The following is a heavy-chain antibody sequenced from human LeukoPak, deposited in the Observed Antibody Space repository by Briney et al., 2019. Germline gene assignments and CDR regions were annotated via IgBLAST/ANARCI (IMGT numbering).Heavy chain of an antibody. D-gene: IGHD6-19*01. V-gene: IGHV4-39*07. Sequence: PSETLSLTCTVSGGSISSSSYYWGWIRQTPGKGLEWIGSISYSGSTYYNPSLKSRVTISVDTSKNQFSLKLSSVTAADTAMYYCARDRAIAVAGIGYWGQGTLVTVSS. CDR2: ISYSGST. J-gene: IGHJ4*02. CDR3: ARDRAIAVAGIGY. CDR1: GGSISSSSYY.